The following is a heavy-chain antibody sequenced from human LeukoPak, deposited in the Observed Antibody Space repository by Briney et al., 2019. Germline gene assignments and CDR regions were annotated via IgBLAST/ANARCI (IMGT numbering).Heavy chain of an antibody. D-gene: IGHD1-7*01. Sequence: ASVKVSCKASGGTFSSYAISWVRQAPGQGLEWMGGIIPIFGTANYAQKFQGRVTITADESTSTAYMELSSLRSEDTAVYYCARETLVELRRMGWFDPWGQGTLVTVSS. CDR2: IIPIFGTA. CDR1: GGTFSSYA. CDR3: ARETLVELRRMGWFDP. J-gene: IGHJ5*02. V-gene: IGHV1-69*13.